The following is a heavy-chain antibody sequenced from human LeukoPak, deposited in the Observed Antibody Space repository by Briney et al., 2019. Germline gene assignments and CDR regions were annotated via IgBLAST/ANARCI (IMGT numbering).Heavy chain of an antibody. CDR2: IYTSGST. CDR1: GGSISSYY. D-gene: IGHD2-2*01. V-gene: IGHV4-4*07. CDR3: ARESRAGSCSDY. Sequence: SETLSLTCTVSGGSISSYYWSWIRQPAGKGLEWIGRIYTSGSTNFNPSLKSRVTMSVDTSKNQFSLKVSSVTAADTGLYYCARESRAGSCSDYWGQGTLVTVSS. J-gene: IGHJ4*02.